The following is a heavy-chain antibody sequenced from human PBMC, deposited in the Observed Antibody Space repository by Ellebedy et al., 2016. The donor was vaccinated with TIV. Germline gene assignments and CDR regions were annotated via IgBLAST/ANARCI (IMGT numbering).Heavy chain of an antibody. D-gene: IGHD1-26*01. CDR1: RFNISTYY. V-gene: IGHV3-7*01. CDR3: ARDWRYSGSYWMGY. J-gene: IGHJ4*02. CDR2: IKQDGSEK. Sequence: GESLKISCAASRFNISTYYMNWVRQAPGKGLEWVANIKQDGSEKYYVDSVKGRFTISRDNAKNSLYLQMNSLRAEDTAVYYCARDWRYSGSYWMGYWGQGTLVTVSS.